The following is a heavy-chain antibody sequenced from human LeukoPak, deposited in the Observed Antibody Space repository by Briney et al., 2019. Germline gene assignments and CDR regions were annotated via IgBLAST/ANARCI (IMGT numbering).Heavy chain of an antibody. Sequence: ASVKVSCKASGYTFTGYYVHWVRQAPGQGLEWMGWINPNNDDTNYAQKFQGRVTMTRDTSIRTVYLELSGLRSDDTAVYYCAKNPNEYYFDYWGQGTLVTVSS. CDR1: GYTFTGYY. D-gene: IGHD1-1*01. V-gene: IGHV1-2*02. CDR3: AKNPNEYYFDY. CDR2: INPNNDDT. J-gene: IGHJ4*02.